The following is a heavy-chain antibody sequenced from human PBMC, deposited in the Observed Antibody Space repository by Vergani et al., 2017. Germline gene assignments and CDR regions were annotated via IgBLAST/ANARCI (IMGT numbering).Heavy chain of an antibody. J-gene: IGHJ6*02. V-gene: IGHV1-69*08. D-gene: IGHD2-15*01. CDR2: IIPILGIA. Sequence: QVQLVQSGAEVKKPGSSVKVSCKASGGTFSSYTISWVRQAPGQGLEWMGRIIPILGIANYAQKFQGSVTITADKSTSTAYMELSSLRSEDTAVYYCAREPSPGXCSGGSCYSYYYYYGMDVWGQGTTVTVSS. CDR1: GGTFSSYT. CDR3: AREPSPGXCSGGSCYSYYYYYGMDV.